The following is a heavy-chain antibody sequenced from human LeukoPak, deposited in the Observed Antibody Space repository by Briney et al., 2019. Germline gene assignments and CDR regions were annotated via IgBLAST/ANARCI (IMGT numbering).Heavy chain of an antibody. CDR3: ATGTYGDYLYY. V-gene: IGHV3-66*02. CDR1: GFTVSSNY. J-gene: IGHJ4*02. Sequence: PGGSLRLSCAASGFTVSSNYMSWVRQAPGKGLEWVSVIYSGGSTYYADSVKGRFTISRDNSRNTLYLQMNSLRAEDTAVYYCATGTYGDYLYYWGQGTLVTVSS. D-gene: IGHD4-17*01. CDR2: IYSGGST.